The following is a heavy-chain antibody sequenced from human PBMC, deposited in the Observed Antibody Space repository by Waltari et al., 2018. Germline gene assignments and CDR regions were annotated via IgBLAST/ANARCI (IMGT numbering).Heavy chain of an antibody. D-gene: IGHD2-21*01. CDR2: ITYDGKA. CDR3: AKIPDF. J-gene: IGHJ1*01. V-gene: IGHV3-30-3*02. CDR1: GFNFRYSA. Sequence: QLHLVESGGGVVQPGKSLRLSCAASGFNFRYSAIHWVRQAPGKGLEWVAFITYDGKAEYAGSVRGRFTLSRDNSNNTVTLEMNNLRPEDTALYHCAKIPDFWGQGTLVTVFS.